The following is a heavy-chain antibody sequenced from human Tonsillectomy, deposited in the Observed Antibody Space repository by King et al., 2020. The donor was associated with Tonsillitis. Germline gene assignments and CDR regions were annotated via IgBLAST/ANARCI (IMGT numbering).Heavy chain of an antibody. V-gene: IGHV4-59*01. CDR1: GGSISSYY. J-gene: IGHJ4*02. CDR3: ARDLYGGFGDFGY. CDR2: IYYSGST. D-gene: IGHD3-10*01. Sequence: QLQESGPGLVKPSETLSLTCTVSGGSISSYYWSWIRQPPGKGLEWIGYIYYSGSTNYNPSLKSRVTISIHTSKNQFSLKLSSVTAADTAVYYCARDLYGGFGDFGYWGQGTLLTVSS.